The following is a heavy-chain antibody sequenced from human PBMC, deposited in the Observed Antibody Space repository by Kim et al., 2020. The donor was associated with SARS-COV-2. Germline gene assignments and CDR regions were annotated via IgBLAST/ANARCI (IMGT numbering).Heavy chain of an antibody. J-gene: IGHJ4*02. D-gene: IGHD4-17*01. V-gene: IGHV1-3*01. CDR3: ASRPTTVTTRNFDY. Sequence: IKGRVTIHRETSASPAYMELSSLRSEDTAVYYCASRPTTVTTRNFDYWGQGTLVTVSS.